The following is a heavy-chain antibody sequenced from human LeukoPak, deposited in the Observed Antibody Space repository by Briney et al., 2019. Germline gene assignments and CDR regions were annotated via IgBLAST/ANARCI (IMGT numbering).Heavy chain of an antibody. Sequence: SETLSLTCTVSGGSMSSYYWSWIRQSPGKGLEWVGYISYSGTTNYNPSLKSRVTISLGTSKNRFSLNLTSVTAADTAVYYCARHGSGTSLALYPWGQGTLVTVPS. V-gene: IGHV4-59*08. CDR2: ISYSGTT. D-gene: IGHD3-10*01. CDR3: ARHGSGTSLALYP. CDR1: GGSMSSYY. J-gene: IGHJ5*02.